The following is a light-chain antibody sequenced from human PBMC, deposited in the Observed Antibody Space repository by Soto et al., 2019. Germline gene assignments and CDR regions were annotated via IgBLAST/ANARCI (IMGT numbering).Light chain of an antibody. CDR1: SSDVGSYNL. Sequence: QSVLTQPASVSGSPGQSITISCTGTSSDVGSYNLVSWYQQHPGKAPKLMIYEVSKRPSGVSNRFSGSKSGNTASLTISGLQAEYEADYYCCSYAGSSTPLIFGTGTKVTVL. CDR3: CSYAGSSTPLI. J-gene: IGLJ1*01. V-gene: IGLV2-23*02. CDR2: EVS.